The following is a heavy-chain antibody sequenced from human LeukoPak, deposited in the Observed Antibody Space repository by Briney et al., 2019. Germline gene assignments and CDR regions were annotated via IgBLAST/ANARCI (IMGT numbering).Heavy chain of an antibody. CDR1: GFTFSDYF. Sequence: GGSLRLSCAVSGFTFSDYFMNWVRQPPGEGLEWISSITASGDVIHYADSVKGRFTISRDNAKNSLYLQMSSLSAEDTAVYYCARDGVALNDLDHWGQGTLVTVSS. CDR2: ITASGDVI. J-gene: IGHJ4*02. D-gene: IGHD5-12*01. CDR3: ARDGVALNDLDH. V-gene: IGHV3-11*01.